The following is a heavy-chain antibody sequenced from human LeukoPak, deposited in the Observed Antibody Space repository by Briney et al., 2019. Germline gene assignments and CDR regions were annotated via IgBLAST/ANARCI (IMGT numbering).Heavy chain of an antibody. J-gene: IGHJ4*02. CDR2: IYPGDSDT. Sequence: ETPNNTNKESAYNPTSHWIRRLRQMPPKTLERMGNIYPGDSDTRYSPSFQGQVTISADKSISTAYLQWSSLKASDTAMYYCARARSSSSSDYWGQGTLVTVSS. CDR3: ARARSSSSSDY. V-gene: IGHV5-51*01. CDR1: AYNPTSHW. D-gene: IGHD6-13*01.